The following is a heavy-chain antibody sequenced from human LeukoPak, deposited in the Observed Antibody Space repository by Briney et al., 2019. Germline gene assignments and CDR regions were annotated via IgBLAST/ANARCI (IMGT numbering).Heavy chain of an antibody. CDR2: INHSGST. J-gene: IGHJ5*02. CDR3: ARGLYCSGGSCYSGYWFDP. Sequence: SETLSLTCAVYGGSFSGYYWSWIRQPPGKGLEWIGEINHSGSTNYNPSLKSRVTISVDTSKNQFSLKLSSVTAADTAVYYCARGLYCSGGSCYSGYWFDPWGQGTLVTVSS. CDR1: GGSFSGYY. V-gene: IGHV4-34*01. D-gene: IGHD2-15*01.